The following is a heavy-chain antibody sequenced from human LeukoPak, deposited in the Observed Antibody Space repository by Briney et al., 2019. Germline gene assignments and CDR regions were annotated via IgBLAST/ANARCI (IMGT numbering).Heavy chain of an antibody. J-gene: IGHJ4*02. CDR2: ISSDGSNA. CDR3: AKDLSGRKGPFDY. CDR1: GFTFSSYG. V-gene: IGHV3-30*18. D-gene: IGHD3-10*01. Sequence: GRSLRLSCAASGFTFSSYGMHWVRQAPGKGLEWVAVISSDGSNAYYADSAKGRFTMSRDNSKNTLFVQMNSLRAEDTAVYYCAKDLSGRKGPFDYWGQGTLVTVSS.